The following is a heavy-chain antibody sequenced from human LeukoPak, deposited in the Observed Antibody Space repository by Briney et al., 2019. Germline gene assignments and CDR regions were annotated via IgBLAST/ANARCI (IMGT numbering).Heavy chain of an antibody. Sequence: GSLRLSLATFGFTFNSYWMSRVRQAPGKRLEGVANIKKNGSQKSYVASVKGRFTISRDNTKNSLYLQMNSLRAEDTAVYYCARDPTYGSGSPAGGQGTLVTVSS. CDR3: ARDPTYGSGSPA. CDR2: IKKNGSQK. V-gene: IGHV3-7*04. D-gene: IGHD3-10*01. J-gene: IGHJ4*02. CDR1: GFTFNSYW.